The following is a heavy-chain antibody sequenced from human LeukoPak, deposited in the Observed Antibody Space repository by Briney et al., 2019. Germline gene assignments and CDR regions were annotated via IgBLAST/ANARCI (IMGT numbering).Heavy chain of an antibody. D-gene: IGHD6-19*01. CDR3: AKGPVAGTDAFDI. CDR2: ISGSGGST. Sequence: GGSLRLSCAASGFTFSSYAMSWVRQAPGKGLEWVSAISGSGGSTYYADSVKGRFTISSDNSKNTLYLQMNSLRAEDTAVYYCAKGPVAGTDAFDIWGQGTMVTVSS. CDR1: GFTFSSYA. V-gene: IGHV3-23*01. J-gene: IGHJ3*02.